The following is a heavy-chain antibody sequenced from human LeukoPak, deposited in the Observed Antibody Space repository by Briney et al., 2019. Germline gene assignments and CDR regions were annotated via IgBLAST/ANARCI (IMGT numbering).Heavy chain of an antibody. D-gene: IGHD1-26*01. CDR3: ARDVGGSLDY. CDR1: GFTFSTYW. J-gene: IGHJ4*02. CDR2: IKGDESAR. Sequence: GGSLRLSCAASGFTFSTYWMAWVRQAPGKGLEWVANIKGDESARHQADSVKGRFAISRDNAKKSVYLQMSSLRGEDTAVYYCARDVGGSLDYWGQGTLVTVSS. V-gene: IGHV3-7*01.